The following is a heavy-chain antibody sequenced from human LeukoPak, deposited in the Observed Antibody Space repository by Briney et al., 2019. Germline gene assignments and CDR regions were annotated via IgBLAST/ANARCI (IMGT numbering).Heavy chain of an antibody. CDR3: ARLYSGCGNYYYYMDV. J-gene: IGHJ6*03. Sequence: SETLSLTCTVSGGSISSYYWSWIRQPPGKGLEWIGYIYYSGSTNYNPSLKSRVTISVDTSKNQFSLKLSSVTAADTAVYYCARLYSGCGNYYYYMDVWGKGTTVTVSS. V-gene: IGHV4-59*01. CDR2: IYYSGST. CDR1: GGSISSYY. D-gene: IGHD5-12*01.